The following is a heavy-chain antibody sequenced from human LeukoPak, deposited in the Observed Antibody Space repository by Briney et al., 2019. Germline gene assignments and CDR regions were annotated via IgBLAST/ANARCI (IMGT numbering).Heavy chain of an antibody. CDR3: AKYEAVASKNYFDY. D-gene: IGHD6-19*01. J-gene: IGHJ4*02. Sequence: GRSLRLSCAASGFTFSSYAMSWVRQAPGKGLEWVSAISVSGGCTYYADSVKGRFTISRDNSKNTPYLQMNSLRAEDTAVYYCAKYEAVASKNYFDYWGQRTLVTVSS. V-gene: IGHV3-23*01. CDR1: GFTFSSYA. CDR2: ISVSGGCT.